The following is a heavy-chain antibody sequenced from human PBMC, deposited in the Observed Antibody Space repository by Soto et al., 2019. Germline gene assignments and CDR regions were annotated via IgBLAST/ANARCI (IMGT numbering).Heavy chain of an antibody. V-gene: IGHV3-33*01. CDR1: GFTFSSYG. CDR2: IWYDGSNK. CDR3: EREYVRVGRGYSYGYIDY. Sequence: QVQLVESWGGVVQPGRSLRLSCAASGFTFSSYGMHWVRQAPGKALAGLAVIWYDGSNKYYADSVKGRFTISRDNSKNTLYLQMHSVRAQDTAVYYCEREYVRVGRGYSYGYIDYLGQGPLVSVS. D-gene: IGHD5-18*01. J-gene: IGHJ4*02.